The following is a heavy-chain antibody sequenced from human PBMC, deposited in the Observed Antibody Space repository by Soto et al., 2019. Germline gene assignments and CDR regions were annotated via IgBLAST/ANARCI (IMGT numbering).Heavy chain of an antibody. CDR1: GFTLSGFA. CDR2: ISGSGGDT. CDR3: AGPGYSSQDY. Sequence: EVQLLESGGGLVQPGGPLRLSCAASGFTLSGFALSWARQPPGKGLEWVSAISGSGGDTAYADSVKGRFTISRDNSKNTLFLQMNSLRAEDTAVYYCAGPGYSSQDYWGQGTLVTVSS. D-gene: IGHD5-18*01. J-gene: IGHJ4*02. V-gene: IGHV3-23*01.